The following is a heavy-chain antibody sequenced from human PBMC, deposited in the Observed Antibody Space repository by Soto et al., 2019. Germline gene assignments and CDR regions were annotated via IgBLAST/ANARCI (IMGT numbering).Heavy chain of an antibody. V-gene: IGHV1-3*01. Sequence: GASVKVSCKASGYTFTSYAMHWVRQAPGQRLEWMGWINAGNGNTKYSQQFQGRVTITRDTSASTAYMELSSLRSEDTAVYYCARSRGSSGDYYAYWGQGTLVIVSS. CDR1: GYTFTSYA. D-gene: IGHD3-22*01. J-gene: IGHJ4*02. CDR2: INAGNGNT. CDR3: ARSRGSSGDYYAY.